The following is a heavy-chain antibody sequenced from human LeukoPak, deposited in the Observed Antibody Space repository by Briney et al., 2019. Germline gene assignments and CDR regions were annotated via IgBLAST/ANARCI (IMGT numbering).Heavy chain of an antibody. CDR3: ARHVSVTMVRGVIIDY. CDR1: GGSISSSSYY. CDR2: IYYSGST. Sequence: PSETLSLTCTVSGGSISSSSYYWGWIRQPPGKGLEWIGSIYYSGSTYYNPSLKSRVTMSVDTSKNQFSLKLSSVTAADTAVHYCARHVSVTMVRGVIIDYWGQGTLVTVSS. V-gene: IGHV4-39*01. J-gene: IGHJ4*02. D-gene: IGHD3-10*01.